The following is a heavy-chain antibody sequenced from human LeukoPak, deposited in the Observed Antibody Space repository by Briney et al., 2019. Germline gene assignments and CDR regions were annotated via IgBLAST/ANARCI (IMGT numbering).Heavy chain of an antibody. Sequence: GGSLRLSCAASGFTFSSYSMNWVRQAPGKGLEWVAVISYDGSNKYYADSVKGRFTISRDNSKNTLYLQMNSLRAEDTAVYYCARDSDYDFWSGYSQNGDYFDYWGQGTLVTVSS. CDR1: GFTFSSYS. CDR2: ISYDGSNK. V-gene: IGHV3-30*03. D-gene: IGHD3-3*01. J-gene: IGHJ4*02. CDR3: ARDSDYDFWSGYSQNGDYFDY.